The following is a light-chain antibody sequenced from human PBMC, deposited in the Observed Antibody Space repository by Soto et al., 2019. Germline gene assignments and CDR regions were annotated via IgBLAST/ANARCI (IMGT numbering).Light chain of an antibody. CDR2: AAS. J-gene: IGKJ1*01. CDR3: LQDHDDSWT. CDR1: QSISSY. V-gene: IGKV1-6*01. Sequence: IQMTQAPSSLSASVGERVTITCLASQSISSYLNWYQQKPGKAPELLIYAASNLQSGVPSRFRGSRSGTEFTLTVSSLQPEDFATYYCLQDHDDSWTFGQGTKVDIK.